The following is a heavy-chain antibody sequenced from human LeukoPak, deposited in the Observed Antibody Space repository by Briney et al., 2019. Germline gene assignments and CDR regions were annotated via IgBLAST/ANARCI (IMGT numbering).Heavy chain of an antibody. CDR2: ITGSGSNT. Sequence: GGSLRLSCAGSGVTFSNYGMHWVRQAPGMRLEWLSAITGSGSNTYYADSAKGRFTISRDNSKNTLYLQMNSLRAEDTAVYYCARHYYDSSGYYYHDYWGQGTLVTVSS. CDR3: ARHYYDSSGYYYHDY. D-gene: IGHD3-22*01. CDR1: GVTFSNYG. J-gene: IGHJ4*02. V-gene: IGHV3-23*01.